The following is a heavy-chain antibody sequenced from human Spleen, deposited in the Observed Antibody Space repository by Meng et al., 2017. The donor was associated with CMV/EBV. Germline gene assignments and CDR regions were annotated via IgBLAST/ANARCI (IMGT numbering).Heavy chain of an antibody. Sequence: ASVKVSCKASGYTFTSYGISWVRQAPGQGLEWMGWISAYNGNTNYAQKLQGRATMTTDTSTSTAYMELRSLRSDDTAVYYCASQILHSRSSHFPYYYAMDVWGQGTTVTVSS. V-gene: IGHV1-18*01. D-gene: IGHD6-6*01. CDR2: ISAYNGNT. CDR3: ASQILHSRSSHFPYYYAMDV. CDR1: GYTFTSYG. J-gene: IGHJ6*02.